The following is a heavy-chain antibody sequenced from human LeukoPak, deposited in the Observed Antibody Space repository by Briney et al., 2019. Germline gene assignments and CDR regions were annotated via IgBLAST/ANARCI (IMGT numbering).Heavy chain of an antibody. V-gene: IGHV3-23*01. Sequence: PGGSLRLSCAASGFTFSSYAMSWVRQAPGKGLEWVSAISGSGDSTYYGDSVKGRFTISRDNSKNTLYLQMNSLRAEDTAVYYCAKDDGDRFYIFGDLDYWGQGTLVTVSS. CDR3: AKDDGDRFYIFGDLDY. CDR2: ISGSGDST. J-gene: IGHJ4*02. D-gene: IGHD2-21*01. CDR1: GFTFSSYA.